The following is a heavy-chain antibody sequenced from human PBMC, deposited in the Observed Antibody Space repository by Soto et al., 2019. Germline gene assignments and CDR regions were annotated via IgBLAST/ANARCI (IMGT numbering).Heavy chain of an antibody. D-gene: IGHD2-21*02. J-gene: IGHJ4*02. V-gene: IGHV3-30-3*01. CDR3: ARAYCGGDCYPDY. CDR1: GFTFSSYA. Sequence: QVQLVESGGGVVQPGRSLRLSCAASGFTFSSYAMHWVRQAPGKGLEWVAVISYDGSNKYYADSVKGRFTISRDNSKNPLYLQMNSLRAEDTAVYYCARAYCGGDCYPDYWGQGTLVTVSS. CDR2: ISYDGSNK.